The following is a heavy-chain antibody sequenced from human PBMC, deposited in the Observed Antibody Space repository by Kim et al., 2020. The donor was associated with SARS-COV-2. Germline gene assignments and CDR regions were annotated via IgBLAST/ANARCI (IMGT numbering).Heavy chain of an antibody. CDR2: ISGSGGST. Sequence: GGSLRLSCAASGFTFSSYAMSWVRQAPGKGLEWVSAISGSGGSTYYADSVKGRFTISRDNSKNTLYLLMNSLGAEDTAVYYCAKDRGSYYDSSGRDYFDYWGQGTLVTVSS. CDR1: GFTFSSYA. J-gene: IGHJ4*02. V-gene: IGHV3-23*01. D-gene: IGHD3-22*01. CDR3: AKDRGSYYDSSGRDYFDY.